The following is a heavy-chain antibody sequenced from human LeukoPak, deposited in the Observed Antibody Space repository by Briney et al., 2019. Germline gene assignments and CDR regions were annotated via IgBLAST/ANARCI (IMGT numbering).Heavy chain of an antibody. V-gene: IGHV1-69*06. Sequence: SVKVSCKASGGTFSSYAISWVRQAPGQGLEWMGGIIPIFGTANYAQKFQGRVTITADKSTSTAYMELSSLRSEDTAVYYCARVVMATTNWFDPWGHGTLVTVSS. CDR1: GGTFSSYA. CDR2: IIPIFGTA. D-gene: IGHD5-24*01. CDR3: ARVVMATTNWFDP. J-gene: IGHJ5*02.